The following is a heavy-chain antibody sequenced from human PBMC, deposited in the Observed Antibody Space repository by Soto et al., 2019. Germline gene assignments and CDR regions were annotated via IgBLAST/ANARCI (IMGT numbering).Heavy chain of an antibody. CDR3: ASVSDYRGNDYYYYYGMDV. V-gene: IGHV1-69*01. CDR1: GGTFSSYA. Sequence: SVKVSCKASGGTFSSYAISWVRQAPVQGLEWMGGIIPIFGTANYAQKFQGRVTITADESTSTAYMELSSLRSEDTAVYYCASVSDYRGNDYYYYYGMDVWGQGTTVTVSS. D-gene: IGHD4-4*01. CDR2: IIPIFGTA. J-gene: IGHJ6*02.